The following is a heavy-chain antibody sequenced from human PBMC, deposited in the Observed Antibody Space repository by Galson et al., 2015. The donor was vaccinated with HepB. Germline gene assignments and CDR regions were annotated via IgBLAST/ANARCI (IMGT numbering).Heavy chain of an antibody. J-gene: IGHJ5*02. CDR1: GGTFSSYA. Sequence: SVKVSCKASGGTFSSYAISWVRQAPGQGLEWMGGIIPIFGIANYAQKFQGRVTITADESTSTAYMELSSLRSEDTAVYYCARDLLGRDSSGFDPWGQGTLVTVSS. V-gene: IGHV1-69*13. CDR3: ARDLLGRDSSGFDP. CDR2: IIPIFGIA. D-gene: IGHD6-19*01.